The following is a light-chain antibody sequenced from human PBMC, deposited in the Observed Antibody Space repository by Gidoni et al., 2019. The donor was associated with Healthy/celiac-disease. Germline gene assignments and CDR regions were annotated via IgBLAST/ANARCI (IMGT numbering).Light chain of an antibody. Sequence: TSTRASGVPDRFSGRGSGTAFTLTISSLQAEDVAVYYCQQYYITPLTFGGGTKVEIK. CDR2: TS. V-gene: IGKV4-1*01. J-gene: IGKJ4*01. CDR3: QQYYITPLT.